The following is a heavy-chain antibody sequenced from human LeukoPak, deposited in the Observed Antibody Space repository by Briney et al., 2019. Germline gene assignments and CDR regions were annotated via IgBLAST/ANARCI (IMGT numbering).Heavy chain of an antibody. CDR3: ASDFGSYCGGDCYSQRGY. CDR2: SYYSGST. Sequence: SETLSVTCIVSGDSINSNKYYWDWIRQPPGKGLEWIGSSYYSGSTSYNPSLKSRVTISVDTSKNQFSLKLSSVTAADTAVYCCASDFGSYCGGDCYSQRGYWGQGTLVTVSS. CDR1: GDSINSNKYY. D-gene: IGHD2-21*02. V-gene: IGHV4-39*07. J-gene: IGHJ4*02.